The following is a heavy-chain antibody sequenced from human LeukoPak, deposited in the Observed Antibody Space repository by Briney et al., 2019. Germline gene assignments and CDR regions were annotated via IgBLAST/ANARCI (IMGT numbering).Heavy chain of an antibody. J-gene: IGHJ5*02. D-gene: IGHD3-16*01. CDR3: ARGTFGGVIPPFDP. V-gene: IGHV1-18*01. Sequence: ASVKVSCKASGYTFTSYGISWVRQAPGQGLEWMGWISAYNGNTNYAQKFQGRVTMTRDTSTSTVYMELSSLRSEDTAVYYCARGTFGGVIPPFDPWGQGTLVTVSS. CDR2: ISAYNGNT. CDR1: GYTFTSYG.